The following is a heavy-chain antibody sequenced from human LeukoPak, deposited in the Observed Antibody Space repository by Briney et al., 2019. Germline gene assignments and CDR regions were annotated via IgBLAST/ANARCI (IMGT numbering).Heavy chain of an antibody. Sequence: ASVKVSCKASGYTFTSYGISWVRQAPGQGLEWMGWISAYNGNTNFAQKLQGRVTMTTDTSTSTAYMELRSLRSDDTAVYYCARATENDYYDSSGYYRGAFDIWGQGTMVTVSS. CDR1: GYTFTSYG. CDR2: ISAYNGNT. J-gene: IGHJ3*02. V-gene: IGHV1-18*01. D-gene: IGHD3-22*01. CDR3: ARATENDYYDSSGYYRGAFDI.